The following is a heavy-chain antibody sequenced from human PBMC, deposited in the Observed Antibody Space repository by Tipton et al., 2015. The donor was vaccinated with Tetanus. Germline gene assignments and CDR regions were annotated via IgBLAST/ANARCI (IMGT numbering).Heavy chain of an antibody. V-gene: IGHV4-59*08. CDR2: IYTSGST. J-gene: IGHJ4*02. D-gene: IGHD5-18*01. CDR3: ARQKRGYSYGAFDY. CDR1: GFTVSSNY. Sequence: TLSLTCAASGFTVSSNYMSWIRQPPGKGLEWIGCIYTSGSTNHNPSLKSRVTISVDTSKNQFSLKLSSVTAADTAVYYCARQKRGYSYGAFDYWGQGTLVTVSS.